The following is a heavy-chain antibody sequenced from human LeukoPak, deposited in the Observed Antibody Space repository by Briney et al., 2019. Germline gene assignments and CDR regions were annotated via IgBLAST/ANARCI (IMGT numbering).Heavy chain of an antibody. D-gene: IGHD3-10*01. V-gene: IGHV4-61*02. J-gene: IGHJ6*03. CDR2: IYTSGST. Sequence: SETLSLTCTVSGGSISSGSYYWSWIRQPAGKGLEWIGRIYTSGSTNYNPSLKSRVTISVDTSKNQFSLKLSSVTAADTAVYYCARGGIRSGSLTRNYYYYYYMDVWGKGTTVTVSS. CDR1: GGSISSGSYY. CDR3: ARGGIRSGSLTRNYYYYYYMDV.